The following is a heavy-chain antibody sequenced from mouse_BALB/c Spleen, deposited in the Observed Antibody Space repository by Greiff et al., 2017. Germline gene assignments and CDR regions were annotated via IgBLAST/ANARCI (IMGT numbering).Heavy chain of an antibody. CDR1: GYTFTSYW. CDR3: ARTTVVADY. D-gene: IGHD1-1*01. Sequence: QVQLKESGAELAKPGASVKMSCKASGYTFTSYWMHWVKQRPGQGLEWIGYINPSTGYTEYNQKFKDKATLTADKSSSTAYMQLSSLTSEDSAVYYCARTTVVADYWGQGTTLTVSS. V-gene: IGHV1-7*01. CDR2: INPSTGYT. J-gene: IGHJ2*01.